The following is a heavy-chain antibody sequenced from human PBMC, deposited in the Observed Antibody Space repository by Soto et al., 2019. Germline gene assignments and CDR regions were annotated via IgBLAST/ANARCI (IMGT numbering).Heavy chain of an antibody. CDR3: ARLLGYSSGWYSSGYYYYMDV. J-gene: IGHJ6*03. CDR2: IKQDGSEK. Sequence: GGSLRLSCAASGFTFSSYWMSWVRQAPGKGLEWVANIKQDGSEKYYVDSVKGRFTISRDNAKNSLYLQMNSLRAEDTAVYYCARLLGYSSGWYSSGYYYYMDVWGKGTTVTVSS. D-gene: IGHD6-19*01. CDR1: GFTFSSYW. V-gene: IGHV3-7*01.